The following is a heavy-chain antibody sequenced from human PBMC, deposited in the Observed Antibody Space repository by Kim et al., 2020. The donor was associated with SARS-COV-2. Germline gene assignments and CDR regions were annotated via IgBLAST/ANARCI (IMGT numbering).Heavy chain of an antibody. CDR1: GGSISSGSYY. J-gene: IGHJ5*02. V-gene: IGHV4-61*02. CDR2: IYTSGST. Sequence: SETLSLTCTVSGGSISSGSYYWSWIRQPAGKGLEWIGRIYTSGSTNYNPSLKSRVTISVDTSKNQFSLKLSSVTAADTAVDYCARVGVGYGSGTFRWFDPWGQGTLVTVSS. CDR3: ARVGVGYGSGTFRWFDP. D-gene: IGHD3-10*01.